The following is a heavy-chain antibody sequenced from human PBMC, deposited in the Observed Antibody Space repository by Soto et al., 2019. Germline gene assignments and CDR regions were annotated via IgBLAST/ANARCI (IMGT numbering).Heavy chain of an antibody. CDR1: GYTFTSYD. J-gene: IGHJ6*03. D-gene: IGHD3-16*02. CDR3: ASGDLHLGELSHYYYYMDV. Sequence: ASVKVSCKASGYTFTSYDINWVRQATGQGLEWMGWMNPNSGNTGYAQKFQGRVTMTRNTSISTAYMELSSLRSEDTAVYYCASGDLHLGELSHYYYYMDVWGKGTTVTVSS. V-gene: IGHV1-8*01. CDR2: MNPNSGNT.